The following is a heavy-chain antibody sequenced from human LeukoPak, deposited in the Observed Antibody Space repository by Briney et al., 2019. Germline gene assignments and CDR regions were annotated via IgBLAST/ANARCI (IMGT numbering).Heavy chain of an antibody. CDR1: GGSISSSSYY. CDR2: IYYSGNT. D-gene: IGHD3-3*01. J-gene: IGHJ4*01. Sequence: PSETLSLTCTVSGGSISSSSYYWGWVRQPPGNGLEWIGSIYYSGNTYYNPHNPSLKSRVTISLDTSKNQYSLRLTSVTAADTAVYYCAVDFGSHRVVYWGQGSLVTVSS. CDR3: AVDFGSHRVVY. V-gene: IGHV4-39*01.